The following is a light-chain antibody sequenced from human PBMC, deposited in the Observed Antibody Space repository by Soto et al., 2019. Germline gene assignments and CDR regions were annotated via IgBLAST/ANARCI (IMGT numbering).Light chain of an antibody. CDR3: QQYGSSWT. CDR2: DAS. Sequence: EIVLTQSPATLSLSPGERATLSCRASHSVSRYLAWYQQKPGQAPRLLIYDASSRATGIPDRFSGSGSGTDFALPISRLEPEDFAVYYCQQYGSSWTFGQGTKVDIK. J-gene: IGKJ1*01. CDR1: HSVSRY. V-gene: IGKV3-20*01.